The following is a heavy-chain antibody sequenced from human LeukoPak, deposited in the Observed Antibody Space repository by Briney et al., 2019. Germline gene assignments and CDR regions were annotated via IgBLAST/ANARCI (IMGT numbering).Heavy chain of an antibody. J-gene: IGHJ4*02. V-gene: IGHV4-39*01. Sequence: PSDTLSLTCTVSGGSISSSSYYWGWIRQPPGKGLEWIGSISYSGNTYYNPSLKSRVTISVDTSKNEFSLKLTSVTAADTSVYYCARRNLFPYYFDYWGQGILVTVSS. CDR2: ISYSGNT. CDR1: GGSISSSSYY. CDR3: ARRNLFPYYFDY.